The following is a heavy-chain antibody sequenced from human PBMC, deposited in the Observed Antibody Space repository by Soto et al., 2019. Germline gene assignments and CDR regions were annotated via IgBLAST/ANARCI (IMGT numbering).Heavy chain of an antibody. Sequence: KASETLSLTCTVSGGSLTNYYWSWIRQPPGKGLEWIGYIYYSGGTNYNPSLKSRVTISVDTSNNLFSLKLTSMTAADTAMYYCAREAGLRYPFDPWGQGTLVTVSS. J-gene: IGHJ5*02. D-gene: IGHD5-18*01. V-gene: IGHV4-59*01. CDR2: IYYSGGT. CDR1: GGSLTNYY. CDR3: AREAGLRYPFDP.